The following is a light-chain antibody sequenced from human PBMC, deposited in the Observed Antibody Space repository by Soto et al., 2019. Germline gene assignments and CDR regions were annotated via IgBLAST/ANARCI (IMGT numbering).Light chain of an antibody. CDR2: AAS. Sequence: DIQMTQSPSSLSASIGDRVTITYRASQDISDYLAWYQQKPGKVPNLLIYAASTLQSGVPSRFSGSGSGTDFTLTISSLRSEDVATYYCQRYGGTPYTFGPGTKVDIK. J-gene: IGKJ3*01. CDR1: QDISDY. V-gene: IGKV1-27*01. CDR3: QRYGGTPYT.